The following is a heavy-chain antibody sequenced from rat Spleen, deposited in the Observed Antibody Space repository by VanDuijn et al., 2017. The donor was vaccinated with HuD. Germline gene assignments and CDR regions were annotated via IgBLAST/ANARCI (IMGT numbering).Heavy chain of an antibody. V-gene: IGHV5-7*01. CDR2: IIYDGSST. Sequence: EVQLVESGGGLVQPGRSLKLSCAASGFTFSSFPMAWVRQAPKKGLEWVATIIYDGSSTYYRDSVKGRFTISRDNAKSTLYLQMDSLRSEDTATYYCARHNSGYGVMDAWGQGVMVTVSS. D-gene: IGHD4-3*01. CDR3: ARHNSGYGVMDA. CDR1: GFTFSSFP. J-gene: IGHJ2*01.